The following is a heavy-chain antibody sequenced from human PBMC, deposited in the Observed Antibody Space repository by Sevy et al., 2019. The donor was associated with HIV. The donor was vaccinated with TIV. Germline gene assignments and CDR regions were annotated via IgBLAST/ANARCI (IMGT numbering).Heavy chain of an antibody. Sequence: GGSLRLSCAASGFTVNSNYMTWVRQAPGKGLEGASVIHSDDTTYHADSVKDRFTISRDNFKNTLYLHMSSLRAEDTAVYYCARGKSGYGYALNYWGQGTLVTVSS. CDR3: ARGKSGYGYALNY. CDR1: GFTVNSNY. CDR2: IHSDDTT. J-gene: IGHJ4*02. V-gene: IGHV3-66*01. D-gene: IGHD5-18*01.